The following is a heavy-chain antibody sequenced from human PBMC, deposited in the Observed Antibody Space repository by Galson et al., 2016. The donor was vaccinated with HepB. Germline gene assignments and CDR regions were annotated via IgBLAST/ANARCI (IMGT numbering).Heavy chain of an antibody. CDR1: GYTFTNFP. J-gene: IGHJ4*02. D-gene: IGHD6-19*01. V-gene: IGHV1-3*04. CDR2: INTGNGDT. Sequence: SVKVSCKASGYTFTNFPINWVRQAPGQRLEWMGWINTGNGDTRYSQSFQDRATITRDTSATTAYMELNTLTSEDPAVYYCVRDPARGWAPFDYWGQGTLVTVSS. CDR3: VRDPARGWAPFDY.